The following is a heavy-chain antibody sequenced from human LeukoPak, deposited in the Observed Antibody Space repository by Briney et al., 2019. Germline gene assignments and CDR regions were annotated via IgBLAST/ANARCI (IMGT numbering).Heavy chain of an antibody. CDR3: ARDSGVGFDI. CDR1: GGSISSYY. V-gene: IGHV4-59*01. CDR2: IYDSGST. J-gene: IGHJ3*02. Sequence: PSETLSLTCTVSGGSISSYYWNWIRQPPGKGLEWIGYIYDSGSTNYNPSLKSRVTISVDTSKNQCSLKLSSVTAADTAVYYCARDSGVGFDIWGQGTMVTVSS. D-gene: IGHD3-10*01.